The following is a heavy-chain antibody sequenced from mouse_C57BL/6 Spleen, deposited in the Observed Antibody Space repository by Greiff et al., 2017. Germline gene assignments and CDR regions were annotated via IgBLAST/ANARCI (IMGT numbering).Heavy chain of an antibody. D-gene: IGHD1-1*01. J-gene: IGHJ1*03. Sequence: VQLHQPGAELVKPGASVKLSCKASGYTFTSYWMQWVNQRPGQGLEWIGEIDPSDSYTNYNQKFKGKATLTVDKSSSTAYMQLSSLTSDDSAVYYCARRERITTGVAWYCDVWGTGTTVTVSS. V-gene: IGHV1-50*01. CDR2: IDPSDSYT. CDR3: ARRERITTGVAWYCDV. CDR1: GYTFTSYW.